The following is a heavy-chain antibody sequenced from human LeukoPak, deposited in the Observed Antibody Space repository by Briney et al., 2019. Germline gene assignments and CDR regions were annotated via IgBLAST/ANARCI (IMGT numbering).Heavy chain of an antibody. CDR2: IYWNDDK. D-gene: IGHD4-17*01. J-gene: IGHJ3*02. Sequence: SGPTLVNPTQTLTLTCTFSGFSLSTSGVGVGWIRQPPGKALEWLALIYWNDDKRYSPSLKSRLTITKDTSKNRVVLTMTNMDPVDTATYYCAHRPPTVTTSDDAFDIWGQGTMVTVSS. CDR1: GFSLSTSGVG. CDR3: AHRPPTVTTSDDAFDI. V-gene: IGHV2-5*01.